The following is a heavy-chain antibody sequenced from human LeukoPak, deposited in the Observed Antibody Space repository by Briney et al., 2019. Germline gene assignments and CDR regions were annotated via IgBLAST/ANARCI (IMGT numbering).Heavy chain of an antibody. CDR2: ISGSGGST. J-gene: IGHJ4*02. CDR1: GFTFSSYA. CDR3: ASALGYSYGYLDY. V-gene: IGHV3-23*01. Sequence: GGSLRLSCAASGFTFSSYAMSWVRQAPGKGLEWVSAISGSGGSTYYADSVKGRFTISRDNAKNSLYLQMNSLRAEDTAVYYCASALGYSYGYLDYWGQGTLVTVSS. D-gene: IGHD5-18*01.